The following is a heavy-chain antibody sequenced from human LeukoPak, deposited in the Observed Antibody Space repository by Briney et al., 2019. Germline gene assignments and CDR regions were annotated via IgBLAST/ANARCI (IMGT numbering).Heavy chain of an antibody. Sequence: GGSLRLSCAASGFTIDDYWMSWVRQAPGKGLEWVANIKEDVSDKYYVDSVKGRFTIFRDNAKNSLYLQMSRLRAEDTAVYYCARVGVAGFDYWGQGILVTVSS. V-gene: IGHV3-7*03. CDR3: ARVGVAGFDY. CDR2: IKEDVSDK. J-gene: IGHJ4*02. CDR1: GFTIDDYW. D-gene: IGHD3-3*01.